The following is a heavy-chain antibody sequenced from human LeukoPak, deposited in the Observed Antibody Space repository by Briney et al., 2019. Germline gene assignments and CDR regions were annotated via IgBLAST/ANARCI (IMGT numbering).Heavy chain of an antibody. CDR3: ARVDTSGYYGELFDN. CDR1: GGSISSSSYY. D-gene: IGHD3-22*01. V-gene: IGHV4-39*07. CDR2: IYYSGST. J-gene: IGHJ4*02. Sequence: SETLSLTCTVSGGSISSSSYYWGWIRQPPGKGLEWIGSIYYSGSTYYNPSLKSRVTISVDTSKNQFSLKLSSVTAADTAVYYCARVDTSGYYGELFDNWGQGILVAVSS.